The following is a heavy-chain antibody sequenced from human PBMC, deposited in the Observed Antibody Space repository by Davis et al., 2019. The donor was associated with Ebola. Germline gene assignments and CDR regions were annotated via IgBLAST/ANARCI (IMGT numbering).Heavy chain of an antibody. CDR2: MSGSCGST. V-gene: IGHV3-23*01. D-gene: IGHD2-21*02. CDR3: VRDPALVVTGGGWCSGH. CDR1: GITLTANA. Sequence: GGPLRLPCTVSGITLTANAMRWLRLAPAKLSEYISRMSGSCGSTFYVDAVKVLFTVSRDNAKNSLYLQMNSLRAEDTAVYYCVRDPALVVTGGGWCSGHWGRGTLVTVSS. J-gene: IGHJ2*01.